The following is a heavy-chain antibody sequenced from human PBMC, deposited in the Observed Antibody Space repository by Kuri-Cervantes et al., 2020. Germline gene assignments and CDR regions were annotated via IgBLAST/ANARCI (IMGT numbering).Heavy chain of an antibody. V-gene: IGHV3-53*01. Sequence: GESLKISCAASGFSVSNNYMSWVRRAPGKGLEWVSFIYSGDNTYYADSVKGRFTISRHNSKNSLYLQMNSLRAEDTAVYYCARTGDYNHYYYYMDVWGKGTTVTVSS. D-gene: IGHD4-17*01. J-gene: IGHJ6*03. CDR1: GFSVSNNY. CDR3: ARTGDYNHYYYYMDV. CDR2: IYSGDNT.